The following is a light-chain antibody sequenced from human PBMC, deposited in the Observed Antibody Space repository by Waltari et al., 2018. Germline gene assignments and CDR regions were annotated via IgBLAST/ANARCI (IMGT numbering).Light chain of an antibody. CDR2: DDS. Sequence: SYVLTQPPSVSVAPGQTATIPCGGDNIGSKSVHWYQKKPGQAPVLVIFDDSDRPSGIPERLSGSNSDNTATLSINRVEAGDEADYYCQVWDSSSDHWLFGGGTELTVL. J-gene: IGLJ3*02. V-gene: IGLV3-21*02. CDR1: NIGSKS. CDR3: QVWDSSSDHWL.